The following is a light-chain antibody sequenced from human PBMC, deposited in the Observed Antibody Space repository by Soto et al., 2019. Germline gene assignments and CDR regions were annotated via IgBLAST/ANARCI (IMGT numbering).Light chain of an antibody. CDR3: NSYTNRYTFV. Sequence: QSVLTQPASVSGSLGQSITISCTGTSNDIGGYNYVSWYQQHPGKVPKLIIYEVNNRPSGVSHRFSASKSDNTASLTISGLQPEDEADYYCNSYTNRYTFVLGSGTKVTVL. CDR2: EVN. CDR1: SNDIGGYNY. J-gene: IGLJ1*01. V-gene: IGLV2-14*01.